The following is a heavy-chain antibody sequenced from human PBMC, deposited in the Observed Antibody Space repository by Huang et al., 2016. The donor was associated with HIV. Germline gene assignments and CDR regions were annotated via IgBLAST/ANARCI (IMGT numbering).Heavy chain of an antibody. CDR3: ARAVDGFNSKGFYMDV. D-gene: IGHD5-12*01. CDR1: GFSFDNFG. J-gene: IGHJ6*03. V-gene: IGHV3-30*02. Sequence: QVQLVESGGGVVQPGGSLRLSCGASGFSFDNFGMHWVRKAPGKGLEWVAFIRCDGSNEYNGEAVKGRFSISRDNFENMVYLQMNSLGDGDTAIYYCARAVDGFNSKGFYMDVWGKGTAVIVSS. CDR2: IRCDGSNE.